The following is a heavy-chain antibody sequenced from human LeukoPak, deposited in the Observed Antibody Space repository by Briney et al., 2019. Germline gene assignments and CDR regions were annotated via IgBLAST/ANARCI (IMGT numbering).Heavy chain of an antibody. CDR1: GYTFTSYD. CDR2: MNPTSGNT. D-gene: IGHD6-6*01. Sequence: ASVKVSCKASGYTFTSYDINWVRQATGQGLEWMGWMNPTSGNTGYAQKFQGRVTITRNTSISTAYMELSSLRSEDTAVYYCARGRHRAARYYFDYWGQGTLVTVSS. V-gene: IGHV1-8*03. J-gene: IGHJ4*02. CDR3: ARGRHRAARYYFDY.